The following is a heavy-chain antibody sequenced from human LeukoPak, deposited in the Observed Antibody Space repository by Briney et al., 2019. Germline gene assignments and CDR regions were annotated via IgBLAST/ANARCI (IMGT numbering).Heavy chain of an antibody. D-gene: IGHD3-16*01. J-gene: IGHJ4*02. Sequence: QPGGSLRLSCAASGFTVSSNYMSWVRQAPGKGLEWVSVIYSGGSTYYADSVKGRFTISRDNSKNTLYLQMNSLRAEDTAVYYCARVDYDYVWGSYSGFDYWGQGTLVTVSS. CDR2: IYSGGST. CDR3: ARVDYDYVWGSYSGFDY. V-gene: IGHV3-53*01. CDR1: GFTVSSNY.